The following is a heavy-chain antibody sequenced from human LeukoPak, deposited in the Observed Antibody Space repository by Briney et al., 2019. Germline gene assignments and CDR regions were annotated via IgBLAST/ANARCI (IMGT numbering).Heavy chain of an antibody. CDR3: AKERGYSGSSLDY. D-gene: IGHD1-26*01. J-gene: IGHJ4*02. CDR1: GFTFSSYA. CDR2: ISGSGDST. Sequence: PGGSLRLSCAASGFTFSSYAMSWVRQAPGKGLEWVSSISGSGDSTYYVDSVKGRFTISRDISKNTLYLQMNSLRAEDTALYYCAKERGYSGSSLDYWGQGTLLTVSS. V-gene: IGHV3-23*01.